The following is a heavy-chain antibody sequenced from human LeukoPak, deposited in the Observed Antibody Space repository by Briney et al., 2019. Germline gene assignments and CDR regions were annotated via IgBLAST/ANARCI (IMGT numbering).Heavy chain of an antibody. Sequence: PSETLSLTCTVSGGSISSYYWSWIRQPAGKGLEWIGRIYTSGSTNYNPSLKSRVTMSVDTSKNQFSLKLSSVTAADTAVYYCARDRGDDLYYYYYMDVWGKGTTVTVSS. J-gene: IGHJ6*03. CDR2: IYTSGST. V-gene: IGHV4-4*07. D-gene: IGHD3-16*01. CDR1: GGSISSYY. CDR3: ARDRGDDLYYYYYMDV.